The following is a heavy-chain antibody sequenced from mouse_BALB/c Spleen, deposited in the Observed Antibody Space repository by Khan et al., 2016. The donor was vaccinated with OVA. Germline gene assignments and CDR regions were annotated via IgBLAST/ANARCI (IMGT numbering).Heavy chain of an antibody. D-gene: IGHD4-1*01. CDR2: ISSDGSYT. CDR3: ASHLTGSFAY. J-gene: IGHJ3*01. Sequence: EVKLVESGGDLVKPGGSLRLSCAASGFTFSTYGMSWVRQPPDKRLEWVATISSDGSYTYYPDSVKGRFTISRNNAENTLYLQMSSLKSEDTAIYYCASHLTGSFAYWGQGTLVTVSA. V-gene: IGHV5-6*01. CDR1: GFTFSTYG.